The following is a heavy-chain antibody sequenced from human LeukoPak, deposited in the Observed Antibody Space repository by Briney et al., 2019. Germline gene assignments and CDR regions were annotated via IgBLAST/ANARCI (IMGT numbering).Heavy chain of an antibody. CDR1: GGSISSYY. Sequence: PSDTLSLTCTVSGGSISSYYWSWLRQPPGKGLEGFRYIYYSGSTNYNPSLKSRVTISVDTSKNQFSLKLSSVTAADTAVYYCARSDYGDKGGFDYWGQGTLVTVSS. D-gene: IGHD4-17*01. CDR3: ARSDYGDKGGFDY. J-gene: IGHJ4*02. V-gene: IGHV4-59*07. CDR2: IYYSGST.